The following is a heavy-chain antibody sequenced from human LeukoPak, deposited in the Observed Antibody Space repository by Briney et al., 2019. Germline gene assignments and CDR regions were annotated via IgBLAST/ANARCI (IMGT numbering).Heavy chain of an antibody. D-gene: IGHD3-10*02. CDR1: GGSLSDSY. J-gene: IGHJ6*04. CDR2: INQSGST. CDR3: AELGITMIGGV. Sequence: SETLSLTCAVKGGSLSDSYWTWIRQSPGKGLEWIGEINQSGSTKYNKSFKGRVTISVDTSKNQFGLKMTSVTAADTAVYYCAELGITMIGGVWGKGTTVTISS. V-gene: IGHV4-34*01.